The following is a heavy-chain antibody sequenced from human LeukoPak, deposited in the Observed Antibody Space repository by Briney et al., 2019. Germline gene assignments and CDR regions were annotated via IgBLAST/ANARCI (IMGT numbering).Heavy chain of an antibody. CDR1: GGSFSGYY. V-gene: IGHV4-34*01. Sequence: SETLSLTCAVYGGSFSGYYWSWIRQPPGKGLEWIGEINHSGSTNYNPSLKSRVTISVDTSKNQFSLKLSSVTAADTAVYYCARYLGRYYYYYMDVWGKGTTVAVSS. CDR2: INHSGST. J-gene: IGHJ6*03. D-gene: IGHD1-26*01. CDR3: ARYLGRYYYYYMDV.